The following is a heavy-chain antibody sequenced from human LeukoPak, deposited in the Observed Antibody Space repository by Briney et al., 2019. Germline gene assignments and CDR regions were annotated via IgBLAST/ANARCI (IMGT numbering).Heavy chain of an antibody. CDR1: GASISDHY. CDR2: FYNSGYFYNSGGT. CDR3: ARGFNDYNNDVYFYYMDI. D-gene: IGHD4-11*01. Sequence: KPSETLSLTCTVSGASISDHYWSWIQQSPGKGLEWIGYFYNSGYFYNSGGTNYNPSLKSRVTISGDTSKNQFSLKLTSVTAADTAVYYCARGFNDYNNDVYFYYMDIWGKGTTVTVSS. V-gene: IGHV4-59*11. J-gene: IGHJ6*03.